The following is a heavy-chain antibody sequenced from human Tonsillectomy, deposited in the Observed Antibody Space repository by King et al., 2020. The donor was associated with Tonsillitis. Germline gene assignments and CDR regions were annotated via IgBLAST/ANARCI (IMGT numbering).Heavy chain of an antibody. Sequence: QLVQSGGGLVQPGGSLRLSCAASGFTFSSYDMHWVRQATGKGLEWVSAIGTAGDTYYPGSVKGRFTISRENAKNSLYLQMNSLRAGDTAVYYCARMVRMGYCSGGSCYSIRYGMEVWGQGTTVTVSS. J-gene: IGHJ6*02. CDR3: ARMVRMGYCSGGSCYSIRYGMEV. D-gene: IGHD2-15*01. V-gene: IGHV3-13*01. CDR1: GFTFSSYD. CDR2: IGTAGDT.